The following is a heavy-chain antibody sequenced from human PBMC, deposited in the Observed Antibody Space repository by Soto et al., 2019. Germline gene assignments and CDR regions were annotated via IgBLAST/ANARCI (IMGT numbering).Heavy chain of an antibody. D-gene: IGHD2-15*01. Sequence: QVQLVESGGGVVQPGTSLILSCGASGITFSDHGMQWVRQAPGKGLEWVAAISSDGTKQFYADSVKGRFTISRDNSKNTLFLQMSSLGTEDTAVYYCAKLYCSRGSCYQLPLYFYYGMDVWGQGTPVTVSS. CDR3: AKLYCSRGSCYQLPLYFYYGMDV. CDR1: GITFSDHG. J-gene: IGHJ6*02. CDR2: ISSDGTKQ. V-gene: IGHV3-30*18.